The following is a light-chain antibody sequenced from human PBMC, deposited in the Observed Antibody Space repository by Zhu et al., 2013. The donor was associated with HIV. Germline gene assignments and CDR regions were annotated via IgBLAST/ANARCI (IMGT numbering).Light chain of an antibody. J-gene: IGKJ4*01. Sequence: DIVMTQSPDSLAVSLGERATINCKSSQSVLYSSNNKNYLAWYQQNPGQPPKLLIYWASTRESGVPDRFSGSGSETDFALTISSLQAEDVAVYYCQQYYTTPVTFGGGTKVEIK. CDR2: WAS. V-gene: IGKV4-1*01. CDR3: QQYYTTPVT. CDR1: QSVLYSSNNKNY.